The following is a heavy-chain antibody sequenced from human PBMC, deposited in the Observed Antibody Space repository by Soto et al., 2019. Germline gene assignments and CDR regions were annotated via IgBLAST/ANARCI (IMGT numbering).Heavy chain of an antibody. V-gene: IGHV1-69*06. CDR2: IIPIFGTA. Sequence: SVKVSCKASGGTFSSYATSWVRQAPGQGLEWMGGIIPIFGTANYAQKFQGRVTITADKSTSTAYMELSSLRSEDTAVYYCARDVRMVRGVIMDYYYGMDVWGQGTTVTVSS. CDR3: ARDVRMVRGVIMDYYYGMDV. CDR1: GGTFSSYA. D-gene: IGHD3-10*01. J-gene: IGHJ6*02.